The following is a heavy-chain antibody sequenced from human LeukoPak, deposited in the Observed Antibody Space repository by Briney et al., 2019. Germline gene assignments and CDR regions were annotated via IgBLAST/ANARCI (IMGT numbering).Heavy chain of an antibody. CDR2: ISSSSSYI. CDR3: AKTTAYSSGWYPFDY. Sequence: GGSLRLSCAASGFTFSSYSMNWVRQAPGKGLEWVSSISSSSSYIYYADSVKGRFTISRDNAKNSLYLQMNSLRAEDTAVYYCAKTTAYSSGWYPFDYWGQGTLVTVSS. CDR1: GFTFSSYS. D-gene: IGHD6-19*01. J-gene: IGHJ4*02. V-gene: IGHV3-21*01.